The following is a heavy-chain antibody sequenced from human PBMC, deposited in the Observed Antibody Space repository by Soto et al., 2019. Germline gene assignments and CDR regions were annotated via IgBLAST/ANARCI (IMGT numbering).Heavy chain of an antibody. V-gene: IGHV3-13*01. Sequence: EVQLVESGGNLVQPGGSLRLSCEASGFTFSGFDMHWVRQPTGKGLEWVSTIGTAGDTYYAVSVKGRFTISRDNAKNSLSLQMNSLRAGDTAVYFCARGQEVGAHFCDSWGQGTQVTVSS. D-gene: IGHD2-15*01. CDR2: IGTAGDT. CDR1: GFTFSGFD. CDR3: ARGQEVGAHFCDS. J-gene: IGHJ4*02.